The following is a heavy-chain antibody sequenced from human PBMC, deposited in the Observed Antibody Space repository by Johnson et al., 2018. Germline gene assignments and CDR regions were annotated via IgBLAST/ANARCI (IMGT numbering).Heavy chain of an antibody. D-gene: IGHD5-12*01. J-gene: IGHJ4*02. Sequence: QVQLVQSGAEVKKXGSSXKVXCKASGGTFSSYTISWVRQAPGQGLEWMGGIIPISGTPTYAQKFQGRVTITADQSTTTAYMELRSLRFDDTALYYCARDSGYDWGYFDYWGQGSLVTVSS. CDR3: ARDSGYDWGYFDY. CDR1: GGTFSSYT. V-gene: IGHV1-69*12. CDR2: IIPISGTP.